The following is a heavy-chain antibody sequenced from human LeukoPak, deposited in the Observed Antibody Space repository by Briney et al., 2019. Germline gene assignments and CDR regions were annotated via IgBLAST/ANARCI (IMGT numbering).Heavy chain of an antibody. D-gene: IGHD3-3*01. CDR1: GFTFSSYS. CDR2: ISSSSYI. J-gene: IGHJ4*02. V-gene: IGHV3-21*01. CDR3: ARVLRLGVVKVLDY. Sequence: GGSLRLSCAASGFTFSSYSMNWVRQAPGKGLEWVSSISSSSYIYYADSVKGRFTISSDNAKNSLYLQMNSLRAEDTAVYYCARVLRLGVVKVLDYWGQGTLVTVPS.